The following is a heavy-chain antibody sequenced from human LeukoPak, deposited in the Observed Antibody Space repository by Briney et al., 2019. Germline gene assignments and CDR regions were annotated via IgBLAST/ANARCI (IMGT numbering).Heavy chain of an antibody. D-gene: IGHD5-18*01. J-gene: IGHJ6*03. CDR3: ARQIQLWSKYYYYYYYMDV. V-gene: IGHV4-4*09. CDR2: IYTSGST. Sequence: PSETLSLTCTVSGGSISSYYWSWIRRPPGKGLEWIGYIYTSGSTNYNPSLKSRVTISVDTSKNQFSLKLSSVAAADTAVYYCARQIQLWSKYYYYYYYMDVWGKGTTVTVSS. CDR1: GGSISSYY.